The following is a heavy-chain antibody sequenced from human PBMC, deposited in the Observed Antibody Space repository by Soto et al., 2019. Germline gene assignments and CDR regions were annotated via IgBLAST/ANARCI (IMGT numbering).Heavy chain of an antibody. CDR3: ARGQQTYYDFWSGPK. V-gene: IGHV1-8*01. Sequence: VASVKVSCKASGYTFTSYDINWVRQATGQGLEWMGWMNPNSGNTGYAQKFQGRVTMTRNTSISTAYMELSSLRSEDTAVYYCARGQQTYYDFWSGPKWGQGTLVTVSS. J-gene: IGHJ4*02. D-gene: IGHD3-3*01. CDR1: GYTFTSYD. CDR2: MNPNSGNT.